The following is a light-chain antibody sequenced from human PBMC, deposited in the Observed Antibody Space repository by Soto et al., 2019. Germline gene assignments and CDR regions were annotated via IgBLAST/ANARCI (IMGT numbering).Light chain of an antibody. CDR2: GNS. Sequence: QSVLTQPPSVSGAPGQRVTISCTGSSSNIGAGFDVHWYRQLPGTSPKLLIFGNSNRPSGVPDRFSGARSGTSASLAITGLQAEDEADYYCTSYAGSNTPYVFGTGTKVTVL. CDR3: TSYAGSNTPYV. CDR1: SSNIGAGFD. J-gene: IGLJ1*01. V-gene: IGLV1-40*01.